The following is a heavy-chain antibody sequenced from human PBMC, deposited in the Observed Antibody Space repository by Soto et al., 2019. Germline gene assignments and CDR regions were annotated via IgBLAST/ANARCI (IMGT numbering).Heavy chain of an antibody. CDR2: SNPILSMS. J-gene: IGHJ4*02. Sequence: QVQLVQSGADVQRPGSSVRVSCKASGDTFNFYTINWVRQAPGQGLQWMGRSNPILSMSNYAPRFQGRVAMTAAKSTSTAYMELSSLRSEDTAMYYCATSYGSGYRAFDSWGQGALVTVSS. CDR1: GDTFNFYT. D-gene: IGHD3-10*01. V-gene: IGHV1-69*02. CDR3: ATSYGSGYRAFDS.